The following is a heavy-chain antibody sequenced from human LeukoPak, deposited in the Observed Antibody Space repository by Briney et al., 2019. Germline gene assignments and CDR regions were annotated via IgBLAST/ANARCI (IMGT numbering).Heavy chain of an antibody. J-gene: IGHJ4*02. CDR2: IKQDGSEK. Sequence: GGSLRLSCAASGFNFNTYWMGWVRQAPGKGLEWVANIKQDGSEKYYVDSVKGRFTISRDNAKNTLYLQMNSLRVEDTALYYCGRGKSPAAVDDWGQGTLVTVPS. V-gene: IGHV3-7*01. CDR1: GFNFNTYW. CDR3: GRGKSPAAVDD. D-gene: IGHD2-2*01.